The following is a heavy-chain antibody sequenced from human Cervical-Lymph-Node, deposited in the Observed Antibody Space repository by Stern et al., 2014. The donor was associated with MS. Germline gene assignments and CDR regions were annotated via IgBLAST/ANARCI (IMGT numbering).Heavy chain of an antibody. CDR1: GDSISSYTHY. Sequence: QVQLVQSGPGLVKPSETLSLTCAVSGDSISSYTHYWAWIRQPPGKGLEWIGSVYYSGATYSNPSLKSPVTIPVDTSKNHFSLGLTSGTAADTAVYYCAKHACTGAACPFDLWGQGTLVTVSS. D-gene: IGHD2-8*02. J-gene: IGHJ4*02. CDR2: VYYSGAT. CDR3: AKHACTGAACPFDL. V-gene: IGHV4-39*01.